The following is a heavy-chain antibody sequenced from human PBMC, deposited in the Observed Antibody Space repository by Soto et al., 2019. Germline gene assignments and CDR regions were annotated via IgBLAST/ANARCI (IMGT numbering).Heavy chain of an antibody. D-gene: IGHD7-27*01. CDR1: GDSISNLDYF. Sequence: PSETLSLTCSVSGDSISNLDYFWAWIRQPPGQALEYIGYIYKSATTYYNPSFESRVAISVYTSKSQFSLNVTSVTAADTAVYFCARGRYCLTGRCFPNWFDSWGQGALVT. J-gene: IGHJ5*01. V-gene: IGHV4-30-4*01. CDR2: IYKSATT. CDR3: ARGRYCLTGRCFPNWFDS.